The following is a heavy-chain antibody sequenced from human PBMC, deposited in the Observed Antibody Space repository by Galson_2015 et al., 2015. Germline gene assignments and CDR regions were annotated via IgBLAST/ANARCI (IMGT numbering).Heavy chain of an antibody. J-gene: IGHJ4*02. V-gene: IGHV4-34*01. CDR1: GGSFSGYY. Sequence: TLSLTCAVYGGSFSGYYWSWIRQPPRKGLEWIGEINHSGSTNYNPSLKSRVTISVDTSKNQFSLKLSSVTAADTAVYYCARVGKVGSGSYFDYWGQGTLVTVSS. CDR2: INHSGST. D-gene: IGHD3-10*01. CDR3: ARVGKVGSGSYFDY.